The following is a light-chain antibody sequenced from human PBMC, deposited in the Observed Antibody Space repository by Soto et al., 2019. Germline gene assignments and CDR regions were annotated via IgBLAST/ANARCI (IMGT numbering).Light chain of an antibody. J-gene: IGLJ2*01. Sequence: QSALTQPASVSGSPGQSITISCTGTSSDVGGYNYVSWYQQHPGKAPKLMIYDVSNRPSGTSNRFSGAKSGNTASLNISGLQAEDEADYYCSSYTTSTTQVFGGGTKLTVL. V-gene: IGLV2-14*01. CDR2: DVS. CDR1: SSDVGGYNY. CDR3: SSYTTSTTQV.